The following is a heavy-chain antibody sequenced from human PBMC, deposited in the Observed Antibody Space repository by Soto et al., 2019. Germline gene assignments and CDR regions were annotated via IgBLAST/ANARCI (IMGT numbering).Heavy chain of an antibody. CDR2: IDWDDDK. CDR3: ARIKADFWSGYYNGIFDY. D-gene: IGHD3-3*01. V-gene: IGHV2-70*11. Sequence: SGPTLVNPTQTLTLTCTFSGFSLSTSGMCVSWIRQPPGKALEWLARIDWDDDKYYSTSLKTRLTISKDTSKNQVVLTMTNMDPVDTATYYCARIKADFWSGYYNGIFDYWGQGTLVTVSS. J-gene: IGHJ4*02. CDR1: GFSLSTSGMC.